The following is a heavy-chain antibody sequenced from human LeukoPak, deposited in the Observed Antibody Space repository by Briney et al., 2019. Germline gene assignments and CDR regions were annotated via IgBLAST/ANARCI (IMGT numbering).Heavy chain of an antibody. Sequence: PGGSLRLSCAASGFTFSSYEMNWVRQAPGKGLECVSSIDSSSTYIYYADSVKGRFTVSRDNAENSLYLQMNSLRAEDTAVYYCARLVRGVATSYYFDYWGQGTLVTVSS. CDR2: IDSSSTYI. CDR1: GFTFSSYE. J-gene: IGHJ4*02. D-gene: IGHD3-10*01. CDR3: ARLVRGVATSYYFDY. V-gene: IGHV3-21*01.